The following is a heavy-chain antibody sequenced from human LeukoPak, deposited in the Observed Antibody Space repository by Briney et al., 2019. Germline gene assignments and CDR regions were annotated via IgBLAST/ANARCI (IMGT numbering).Heavy chain of an antibody. CDR2: ISGLNGDT. D-gene: IGHD2-2*01. CDR1: GYTFTDFG. Sequence: ASVKVSCKASGYTFTDFGISWVRQAPGQGLDWMGWISGLNGDTKYAQNFQGRVSMATDTSTSTVYMELRSLTSDDTGVYYCARDLLVICRSTHCQKDESWFDPWGQGTLVVVSS. J-gene: IGHJ5*02. CDR3: ARDLLVICRSTHCQKDESWFDP. V-gene: IGHV1-18*04.